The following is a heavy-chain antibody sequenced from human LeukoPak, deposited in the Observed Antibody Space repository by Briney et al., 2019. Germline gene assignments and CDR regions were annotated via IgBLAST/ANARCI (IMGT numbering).Heavy chain of an antibody. V-gene: IGHV3-21*01. CDR3: AKDLHDSWAVDY. J-gene: IGHJ4*02. Sequence: GGSLRLSCAASGFTFSSYSMNWVRQAPGKGLEWVSSISSSSSYIYYADSVKGRFTISRDNAKNSLYLQMNSLRAEDTAVYYCAKDLHDSWAVDYWGPGTLVTVSS. CDR2: ISSSSSYI. CDR1: GFTFSSYS. D-gene: IGHD3-3*01.